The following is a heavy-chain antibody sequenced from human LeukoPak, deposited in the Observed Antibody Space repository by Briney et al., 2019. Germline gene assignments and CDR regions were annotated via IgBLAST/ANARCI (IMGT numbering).Heavy chain of an antibody. CDR2: FDPEDGET. Sequence: ASVKVSCKVSGYTLTELSMHWVRQAPGKGLEWMGGFDPEDGETICAQKFQGRVTMTEDTSTDTAYMELSSLRSEDTAVYYCATGGDIVGATTALNYWGQGTLVTVSS. D-gene: IGHD1-26*01. CDR1: GYTLTELS. CDR3: ATGGDIVGATTALNY. J-gene: IGHJ4*02. V-gene: IGHV1-24*01.